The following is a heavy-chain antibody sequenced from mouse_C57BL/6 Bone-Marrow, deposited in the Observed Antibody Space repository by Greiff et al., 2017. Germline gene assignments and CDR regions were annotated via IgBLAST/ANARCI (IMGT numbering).Heavy chain of an antibody. Sequence: VHLVESGAELVRPGASVTLSCKASGYTFTDYEIHWVKQTPVHGLEWIGAFDPETGGTAYNQKFKGKAIMTADKSSSTAYMELRRLTSEDSAVYYCTRGIMTGSAWFAYWCQGTLVTVSA. CDR3: TRGIMTGSAWFAY. CDR1: GYTFTDYE. CDR2: FDPETGGT. J-gene: IGHJ3*01. V-gene: IGHV1-15*01. D-gene: IGHD3-2*01.